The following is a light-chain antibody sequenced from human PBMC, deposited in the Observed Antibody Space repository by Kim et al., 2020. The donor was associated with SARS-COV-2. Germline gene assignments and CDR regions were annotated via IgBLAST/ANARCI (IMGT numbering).Light chain of an antibody. CDR1: QIVSND. CDR2: AAS. J-gene: IGKJ4*01. V-gene: IGKV3-15*01. CDR3: QHYNNWSGT. Sequence: EIVMTQSPATLSVAPGERATLSCRASQIVSNDLAWYQQKPGQAPRLLIYAASTRATGIPARFSGSGSETDFTLTISSLQSEDSAVYYCQHYNNWSGTFGGGTKVDIK.